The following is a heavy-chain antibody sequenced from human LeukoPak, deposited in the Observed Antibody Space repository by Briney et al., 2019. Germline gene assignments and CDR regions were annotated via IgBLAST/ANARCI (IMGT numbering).Heavy chain of an antibody. CDR1: GFTFSDYY. CDR2: ISSSGSTI. J-gene: IGHJ4*02. V-gene: IGHV3-11*01. CDR3: ARDLFQAWFDY. Sequence: GGSLRLSCAASGFTFSDYYMSWIRQAPGKGLEGVSYISSSGSTIYYADSVKGRFTISRDNAKNSLYLQMNSLRAEDTAVYYCARDLFQAWFDYWGQGTLVTVSS.